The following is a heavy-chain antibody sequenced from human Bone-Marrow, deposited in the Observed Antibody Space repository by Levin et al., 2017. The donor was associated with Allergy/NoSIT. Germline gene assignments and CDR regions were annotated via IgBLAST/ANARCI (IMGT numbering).Heavy chain of an antibody. Sequence: GESLKISCKASGYTFTSYGISWVRQAPGQGLEWMGWISAYNGNTNYAQKLQGRVTMTTDTSTSTAYMELRSLRSDDTAVYYCARGDHSPVRYFDWSINTVYYYYGMDVWGQGTTVTVSS. CDR2: ISAYNGNT. V-gene: IGHV1-18*01. D-gene: IGHD3-9*01. CDR1: GYTFTSYG. J-gene: IGHJ6*02. CDR3: ARGDHSPVRYFDWSINTVYYYYGMDV.